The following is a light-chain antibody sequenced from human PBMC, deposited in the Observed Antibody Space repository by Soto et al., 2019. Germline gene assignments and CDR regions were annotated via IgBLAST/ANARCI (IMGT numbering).Light chain of an antibody. CDR1: QSLLHRNGYNY. V-gene: IGKV2-28*01. J-gene: IGKJ4*01. Sequence: DIVMTQSPLSLPVTPGEPASISCRSSQSLLHRNGYNYLDWYLQKPGQSPQLLIYLGSNLASGVPDRFSGSGSGTDFTLKISRVEAEDVGVYYCMQALETPLTFGGGTKVDIK. CDR2: LGS. CDR3: MQALETPLT.